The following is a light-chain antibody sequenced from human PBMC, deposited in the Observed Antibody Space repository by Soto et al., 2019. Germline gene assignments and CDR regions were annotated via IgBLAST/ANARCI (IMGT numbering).Light chain of an antibody. CDR2: KAS. CDR1: QSISSW. Sequence: DIQMTQSPSTLSASVGDRVTITCRASQSISSWLAWYQQKPGKAPKLLIYKASSLESGVPSRFSGSGSGTEFTLTISSLQPDDFATYYGKQYNIYLWTFGQGTKV. CDR3: KQYNIYLWT. J-gene: IGKJ1*01. V-gene: IGKV1-5*03.